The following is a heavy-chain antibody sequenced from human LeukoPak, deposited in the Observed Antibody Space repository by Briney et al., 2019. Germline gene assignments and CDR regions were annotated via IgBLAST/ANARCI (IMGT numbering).Heavy chain of an antibody. CDR3: ARADVGYYDSSGYSPN. CDR1: GFTFSSYA. CDR2: ISYDGSNK. J-gene: IGHJ4*02. Sequence: GGSLRLSCAASGFTFSSYAMHWVRQAPGKGLEWVAVISYDGSNKYYADSVKGRFTISRDNSKNTLYLQMNSLRAEDTAVYYCARADVGYYDSSGYSPNWGQGTLVTVSS. V-gene: IGHV3-30-3*01. D-gene: IGHD3-22*01.